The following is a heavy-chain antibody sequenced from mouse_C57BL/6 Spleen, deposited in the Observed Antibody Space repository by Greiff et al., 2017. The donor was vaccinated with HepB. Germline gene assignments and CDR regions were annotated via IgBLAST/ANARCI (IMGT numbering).Heavy chain of an antibody. CDR1: GYTFTSYW. V-gene: IGHV1-50*01. J-gene: IGHJ4*01. CDR3: ARRSYEDAMDY. D-gene: IGHD2-12*01. CDR2: IDHSDSYT. Sequence: QVQLQQPGAELVKPGASVKLSCKASGYTFTSYWMQWVKQRPGQGLEWIGEIDHSDSYTNYNQKFKGMTTLTVDTSTRTAYMQLRSLTYADSAVCYCARRSYEDAMDYWGQGTSVTVSS.